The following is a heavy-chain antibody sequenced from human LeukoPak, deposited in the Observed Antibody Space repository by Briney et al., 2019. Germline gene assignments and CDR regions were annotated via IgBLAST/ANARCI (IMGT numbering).Heavy chain of an antibody. V-gene: IGHV3-9*01. Sequence: GVSLRLSCAASGFTFDDYAMHWVRQAPGKDLEWVSGISWNSGSIGYADSVKGRFTISRDNAKNSLYLQMNSLRAEDTALYYCAKDGEVVVTAHYDYWGQGTLVTVSS. CDR3: AKDGEVVVTAHYDY. J-gene: IGHJ4*02. CDR2: ISWNSGSI. CDR1: GFTFDDYA. D-gene: IGHD2-21*02.